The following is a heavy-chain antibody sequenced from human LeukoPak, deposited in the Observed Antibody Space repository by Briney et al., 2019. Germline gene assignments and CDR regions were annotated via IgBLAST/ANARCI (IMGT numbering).Heavy chain of an antibody. Sequence: ASVKVSCKASGYTFTGYYMHWVRQAPGQGLEWMGWINPNSGGTNYAQKFQGRVTMTRDTSISTAYMELSRLRSDDTAVYYCARSLVEECGDTWHFDYWGQGTLVTVSS. V-gene: IGHV1-2*02. J-gene: IGHJ4*02. CDR3: ARSLVEECGDTWHFDY. D-gene: IGHD3-10*01. CDR2: INPNSGGT. CDR1: GYTFTGYY.